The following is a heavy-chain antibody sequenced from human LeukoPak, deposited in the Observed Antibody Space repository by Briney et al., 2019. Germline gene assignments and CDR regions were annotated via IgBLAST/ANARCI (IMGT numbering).Heavy chain of an antibody. Sequence: SETLSLTCAVSGGSISSSNWWSWVRQPPGKGLEWIGEIYHSGSTNYNPSLKSRVTISVDKSKNQFSLKLSSVTAADTAVYYCARRYCGGDCYSDYWGQGTLVTVSS. CDR2: IYHSGST. CDR3: ARRYCGGDCYSDY. J-gene: IGHJ4*02. V-gene: IGHV4-4*02. CDR1: GGSISSSNW. D-gene: IGHD2-21*02.